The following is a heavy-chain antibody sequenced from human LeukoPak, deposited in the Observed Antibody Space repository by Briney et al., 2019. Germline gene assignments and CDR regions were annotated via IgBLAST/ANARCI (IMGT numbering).Heavy chain of an antibody. CDR1: GYTLTELS. J-gene: IGHJ3*02. D-gene: IGHD2-2*01. Sequence: ASVKVSCKVSGYTLTELSMHWVRQAPGKGLEWMGGFDPEDGETIYAQKFQGRVTMTEDTSTDTAYMELSSLRSEDTAVYYCATFRGVVPAAMAFDIWGQGTMVTVSS. CDR3: ATFRGVVPAAMAFDI. CDR2: FDPEDGET. V-gene: IGHV1-24*01.